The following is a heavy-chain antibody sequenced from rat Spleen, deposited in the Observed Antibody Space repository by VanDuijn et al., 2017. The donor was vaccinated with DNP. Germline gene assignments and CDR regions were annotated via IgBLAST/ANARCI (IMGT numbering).Heavy chain of an antibody. CDR2: ITDDGVNT. Sequence: EVQLVESGGGLVKPGRSMKLSCTVSGFTFTDFGMAWVLQAPTKGLEWVANITDDGVNTYYPASVRGRFTISRDNGKSTLYLQGDSLRSEDTATYYCTRRTPSVALDYWGHGVMVTVSS. CDR3: TRRTPSVALDY. CDR1: GFTFTDFG. V-gene: IGHV5-25*01. J-gene: IGHJ2*01.